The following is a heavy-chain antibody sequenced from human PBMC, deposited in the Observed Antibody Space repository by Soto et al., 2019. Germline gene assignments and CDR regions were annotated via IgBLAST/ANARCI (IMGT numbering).Heavy chain of an antibody. CDR1: GFTFSSYE. D-gene: IGHD2-15*01. CDR2: IGRGGSDI. CDR3: ARLTRDKYYYRMDV. J-gene: IGHJ6*02. Sequence: GGSLRLSCAASGFTFSSYEMNWVRQAPGKGLEWLSYIGRGGSDIYYADSVKGRFTISRDNAKNSLYLQMNSLRAEDTAVYYCARLTRDKYYYRMDVWGQGTTVTVSS. V-gene: IGHV3-48*03.